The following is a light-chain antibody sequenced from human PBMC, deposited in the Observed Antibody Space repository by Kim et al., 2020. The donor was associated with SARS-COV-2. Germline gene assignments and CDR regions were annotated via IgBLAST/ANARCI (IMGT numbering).Light chain of an antibody. CDR1: TSNIGSNT. J-gene: IGLJ3*02. CDR3: AAWDDSLNGHWV. Sequence: QMVTISCSGGTSNIGSNTVSWYQQLPGTAPKLLIYANNQRPSGVPDRFSGSKSGTSASLAISGLQSEDEADYYCAAWDDSLNGHWVFGGGTKLTVL. CDR2: ANN. V-gene: IGLV1-44*01.